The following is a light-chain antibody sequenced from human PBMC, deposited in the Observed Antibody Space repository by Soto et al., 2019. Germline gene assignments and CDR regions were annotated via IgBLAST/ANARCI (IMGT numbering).Light chain of an antibody. Sequence: EIVLTQSPVTLSLSPGERATLSCRASQSVTTFLAWYQQKPGQAPRLLIYDASKRATVIPARFSGSGSGTDFTLTISSLEPEDFAIYYCQQRTNWPLTFGVGTKVEIK. V-gene: IGKV3-11*01. CDR1: QSVTTF. J-gene: IGKJ4*02. CDR3: QQRTNWPLT. CDR2: DAS.